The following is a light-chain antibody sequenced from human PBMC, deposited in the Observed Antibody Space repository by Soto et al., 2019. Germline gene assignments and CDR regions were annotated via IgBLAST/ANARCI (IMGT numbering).Light chain of an antibody. CDR3: QQYNNWPWT. CDR2: GAS. CDR1: QSVSNN. J-gene: IGKJ1*01. V-gene: IGKV3-15*01. Sequence: EIVLTQSPATLSLSPGERATLSCRASQSVSNNYLAWYQQKPGQAPRLLIYGASRRATGFPARFSGSGSGSDFTLTISSLQSEDLAVYYCQQYNNWPWTFGQGTKVDIK.